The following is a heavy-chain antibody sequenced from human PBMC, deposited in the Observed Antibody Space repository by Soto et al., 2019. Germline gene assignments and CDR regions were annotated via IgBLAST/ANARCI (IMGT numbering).Heavy chain of an antibody. CDR3: ARDFVVGGPTINYYYGMDV. D-gene: IGHD1-26*01. Sequence: EVQLVESGGDLVQPGGSLRLSCAASGFTVSSNYMSWVRQAPGKGLEWISIIYSAGNTYYADSVKGRFTISRDNSKNTRDLQMNSLGAEDTAVYYCARDFVVGGPTINYYYGMDVWGQGTTVTVSS. CDR1: GFTVSSNY. CDR2: IYSAGNT. J-gene: IGHJ6*02. V-gene: IGHV3-66*01.